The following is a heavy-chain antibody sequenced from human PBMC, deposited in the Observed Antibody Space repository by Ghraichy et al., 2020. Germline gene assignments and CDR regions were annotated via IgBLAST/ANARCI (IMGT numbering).Heavy chain of an antibody. V-gene: IGHV3-33*01. J-gene: IGHJ4*02. Sequence: GESLNISCAASGFTFSSHGMHWVRQAPGKGLEWVALIWSDGSTQYYADSVKGRFTISRDSSTSTVYLQMNSLRVEDTARYYCARGGWSCVVVVGAASYYVDYWGQGTQVTVSA. D-gene: IGHD2-15*01. CDR3: ARGGWSCVVVVGAASYYVDY. CDR2: IWSDGSTQ. CDR1: GFTFSSHG.